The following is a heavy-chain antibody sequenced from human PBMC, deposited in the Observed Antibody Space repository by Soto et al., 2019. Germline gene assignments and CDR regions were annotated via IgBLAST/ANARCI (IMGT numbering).Heavy chain of an antibody. CDR2: VSSEGGTQ. J-gene: IGHJ2*01. Sequence: QVQLVESGGGVVQPGGSLRLSCAASGFTFSTYAMQWVRQAPGKGLEWVAVVSSEGGTQFYADSVKGRFTISRDNSKNSLYLQMSSLTIEDAAIYYCARETYYRGHVIGNRDLWGRGTLVTVSS. CDR3: ARETYYRGHVIGNRDL. V-gene: IGHV3-30-3*01. D-gene: IGHD3-10*01. CDR1: GFTFSTYA.